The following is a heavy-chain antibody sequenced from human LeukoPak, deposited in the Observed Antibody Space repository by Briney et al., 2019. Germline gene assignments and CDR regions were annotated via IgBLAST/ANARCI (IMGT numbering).Heavy chain of an antibody. CDR3: ARNLGYCSGGSCYAGDY. J-gene: IGHJ4*02. D-gene: IGHD2-15*01. V-gene: IGHV1-46*01. CDR2: INPSGGST. CDR1: GYTFTSYY. Sequence: ASVKVSRKASGYTFTSYYMHWVRQAPGQGLEWMGIINPSGGSTSYAQKFQGRVTMTRDTSTSTVYMELSSLRSEDTAVYYCARNLGYCSGGSCYAGDYWGQGTLVTVSS.